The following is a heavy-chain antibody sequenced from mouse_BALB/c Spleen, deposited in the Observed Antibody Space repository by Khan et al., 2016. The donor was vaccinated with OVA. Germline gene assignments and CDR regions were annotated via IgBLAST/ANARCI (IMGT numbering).Heavy chain of an antibody. Sequence: EVHLVESGGDLVKPGGSLKLSCAASGFSFSSYSMSWVRQTPDKRLEWVATISSGGDYTYYPDIVKGQFTISRDNAKNPLYLQMHSLKSEDAAMYYCASHLTGSFAYWGQGTLVTVSA. D-gene: IGHD4-1*01. V-gene: IGHV5-6*01. CDR2: ISSGGDYT. J-gene: IGHJ3*01. CDR3: ASHLTGSFAY. CDR1: GFSFSSYS.